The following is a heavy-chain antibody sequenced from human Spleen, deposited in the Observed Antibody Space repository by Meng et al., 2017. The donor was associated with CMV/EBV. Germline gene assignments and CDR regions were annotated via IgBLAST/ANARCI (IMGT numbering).Heavy chain of an antibody. D-gene: IGHD5-24*01. Sequence: AAVKVSCNASGYTFISYDINWVRQAPGQGLEWMGWINPNSGGTNYAQQFQGRVTMTRDKPISTAYMELSRLRSDDTAVYYSARIATIEQGGPPPPPITPKNFDYWGQGTLVTVSS. V-gene: IGHV1-2*02. CDR3: ARIATIEQGGPPPPPITPKNFDY. CDR2: INPNSGGT. CDR1: GYTFISYD. J-gene: IGHJ4*02.